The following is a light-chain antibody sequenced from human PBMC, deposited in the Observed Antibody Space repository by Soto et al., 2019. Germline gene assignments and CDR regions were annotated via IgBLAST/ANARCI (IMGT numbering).Light chain of an antibody. Sequence: DIQMTQSPSTLSASVGDRVTITCRASQSISSWLAWYQQKPGKAPKLLIYDASSLESGVPSRFSGSGSGTEFTLTISSLQPDDFATYYCQQYNIYSQTFGQGTEV. J-gene: IGKJ1*01. CDR3: QQYNIYSQT. CDR1: QSISSW. V-gene: IGKV1-5*01. CDR2: DAS.